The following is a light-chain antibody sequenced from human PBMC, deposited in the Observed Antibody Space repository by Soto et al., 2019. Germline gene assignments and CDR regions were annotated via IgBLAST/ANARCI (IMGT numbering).Light chain of an antibody. CDR1: QSISSSY. Sequence: EIVLTQSPGTLSLSPGERDTLSCRASQSISSSYLAWYQQKPGQAPRLLIYGASSRATGIPDRFSGSGSGTDLTLTISRLGPEEFAEYYFQQSGSSSWTFGQGTKVVIK. J-gene: IGKJ1*01. CDR2: GAS. V-gene: IGKV3-20*01. CDR3: QQSGSSSWT.